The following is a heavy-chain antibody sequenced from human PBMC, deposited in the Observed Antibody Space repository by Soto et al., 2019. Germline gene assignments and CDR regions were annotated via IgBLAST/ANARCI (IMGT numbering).Heavy chain of an antibody. V-gene: IGHV4-34*01. CDR3: ARGFGTMVRGVIIRNWFDP. CDR2: INHSGST. Sequence: SETLSLTCAVYGGSFSGYYWSWIRQPPGKGLEWIGEINHSGSTNYNPSLKSRVTISVDTSKNQFSLKLSSVTAADTAVYYCARGFGTMVRGVIIRNWFDPWGQGTLVTVSS. CDR1: GGSFSGYY. J-gene: IGHJ5*02. D-gene: IGHD3-10*01.